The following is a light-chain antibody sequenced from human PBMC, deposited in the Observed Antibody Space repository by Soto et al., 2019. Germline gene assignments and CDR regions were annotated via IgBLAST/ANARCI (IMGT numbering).Light chain of an antibody. J-gene: IGKJ4*01. CDR2: GAS. CDR3: QQYNDWPPA. Sequence: VIPQSPATLSLSPGERATLSCSASQNVRSKLLGFQQRPGKAPGFPVYGASTSATDIPARFRCSGSGTEFTLTIDRLQSEDFAVYYCQQYNDWPPAFGGGTKVDIK. V-gene: IGKV3-15*01. CDR1: QNVRSK.